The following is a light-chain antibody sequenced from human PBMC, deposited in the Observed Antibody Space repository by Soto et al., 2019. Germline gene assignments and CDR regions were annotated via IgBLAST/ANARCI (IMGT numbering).Light chain of an antibody. CDR3: QQYKNWPPLT. V-gene: IGKV3-15*01. J-gene: IGKJ4*01. Sequence: EIVMTQSPATLSVSPGERATLSCRASQSVSSNLAWYQQKPGQAPRLLISGAFTRATGIPARFSGSGSGTEFTLTISSLQSEDFAIYYCQQYKNWPPLTFGGGTKVEIK. CDR2: GAF. CDR1: QSVSSN.